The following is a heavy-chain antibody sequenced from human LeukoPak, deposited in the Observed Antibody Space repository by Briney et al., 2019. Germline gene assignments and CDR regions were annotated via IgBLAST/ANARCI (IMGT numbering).Heavy chain of an antibody. CDR2: IRYDGSNK. CDR3: AKDLYYYDSSERDAFDI. CDR1: GFTFSSYG. D-gene: IGHD3-22*01. V-gene: IGHV3-30*02. J-gene: IGHJ3*02. Sequence: GGSLRLSCAASGFTFSSYGMHWVRQAPGKGLAWVAFIRYDGSNKYYADSVKGRFTISRDNSKNTLYLQMNSLRAEDTAVYYCAKDLYYYDSSERDAFDIWGQGTMVTVSS.